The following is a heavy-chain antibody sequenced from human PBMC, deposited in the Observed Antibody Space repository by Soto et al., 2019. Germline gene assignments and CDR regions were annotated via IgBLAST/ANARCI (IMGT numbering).Heavy chain of an antibody. Sequence: QVQLVQSGAEVKKPGASVKVSCKASGYTFTSYGISWVRQAPGQGLEWMGWISAYNGNTNYAQKLQGRVTMTTDTSTSTAYMELRSLRSDDTAVYYCSRVDTMIVVVPNFDYWGQGTLVTVSS. D-gene: IGHD3-22*01. CDR2: ISAYNGNT. CDR3: SRVDTMIVVVPNFDY. CDR1: GYTFTSYG. V-gene: IGHV1-18*01. J-gene: IGHJ4*02.